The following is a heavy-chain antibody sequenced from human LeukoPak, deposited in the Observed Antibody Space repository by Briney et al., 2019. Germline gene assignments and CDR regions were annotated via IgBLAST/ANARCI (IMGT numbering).Heavy chain of an antibody. D-gene: IGHD2-2*01. J-gene: IGHJ4*02. CDR2: IYYSGST. CDR1: GVSISSGDYY. CDR3: ARVVPAAMLFDY. Sequence: PSQTLSLTCTVSGVSISSGDYYWSWIRQPPGKGLEWIGYIYYSGSTYYNPSLKSRVTISVDTSKNQFSLKLSSVTAADTAVYYCARVVPAAMLFDYWGQGTLVTVSS. V-gene: IGHV4-30-4*08.